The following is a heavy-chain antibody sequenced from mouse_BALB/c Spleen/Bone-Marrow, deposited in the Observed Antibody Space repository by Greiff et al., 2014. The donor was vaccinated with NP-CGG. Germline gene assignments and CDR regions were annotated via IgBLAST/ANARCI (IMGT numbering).Heavy chain of an antibody. CDR3: ARSYGNYIDY. CDR1: GYTFTNYW. CDR2: INPSTGYT. D-gene: IGHD2-1*01. J-gene: IGHJ2*01. Sequence: QVQLQQPGAELAKPGAPVKMSCKASGYTFTNYWMHWVKQRPGQGLEWIGYINPSTGYTDYNQKFKDEATLTADKSSSTAYMQLSSLTSEDSAVYYCARSYGNYIDYWGQGTTLTVSS. V-gene: IGHV1-7*01.